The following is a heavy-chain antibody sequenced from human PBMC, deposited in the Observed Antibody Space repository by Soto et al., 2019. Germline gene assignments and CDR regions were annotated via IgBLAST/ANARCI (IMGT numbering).Heavy chain of an antibody. D-gene: IGHD3-9*01. CDR3: ARDLGILTGYSLYYYYGMDV. J-gene: IGHJ6*02. Sequence: SQTLSLTCDISGDSVSSDSATWSWIRQSPSRGLEWLGRTYYRSKWYNDYAVSVKSRITINPDTSKNQFSLQLNSVTPEDTAVYYCARDLGILTGYSLYYYYGMDVWGQGTTVTVSS. V-gene: IGHV6-1*01. CDR1: GDSVSSDSAT. CDR2: TYYRSKWYN.